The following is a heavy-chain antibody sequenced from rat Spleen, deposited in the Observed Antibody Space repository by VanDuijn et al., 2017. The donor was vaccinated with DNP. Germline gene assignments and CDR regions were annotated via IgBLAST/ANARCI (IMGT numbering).Heavy chain of an antibody. V-gene: IGHV1-43*01. J-gene: IGHJ3*01. CDR3: ARSWVGVRGIWFAY. Sequence: IKQTTGQGLEYIGYIYTGSGGTNYNEKFRGKATLTVDKSSSTAFMQLSSLTPDDSAVYYCARSWVGVRGIWFAYWGQGTLVTVSS. CDR2: IYTGSGGT. D-gene: IGHD4-3*01.